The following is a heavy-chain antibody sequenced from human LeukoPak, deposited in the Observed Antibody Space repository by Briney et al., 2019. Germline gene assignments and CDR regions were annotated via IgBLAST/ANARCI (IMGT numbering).Heavy chain of an antibody. CDR1: GYTFTGYY. D-gene: IGHD3-10*01. CDR3: ARARGSGSYYGHDYYYYYYMDV. J-gene: IGHJ6*03. V-gene: IGHV1-46*01. CDR2: INPSGGST. Sequence: ASVKVSCKASGYTFTGYYMHWVRQAPGQGLEWMGIINPSGGSTSYAQKFQGRVTMTGDTSTSTVYMELRSLRSEDTAVYYCARARGSGSYYGHDYYYYYYMDVWGQGTTVTVSS.